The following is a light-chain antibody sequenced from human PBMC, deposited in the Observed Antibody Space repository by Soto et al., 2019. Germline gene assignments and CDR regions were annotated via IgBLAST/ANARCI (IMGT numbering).Light chain of an antibody. Sequence: EIVMTQSPATLSVSPGERATISCRASQSVSSNLAWYQQKPGQAPRLLIHGASTRATGIPARFSGSVSGIEFTLTISSLQSEGFAVYYCQQYNNWPGFTFGPGTKVDIK. CDR2: GAS. V-gene: IGKV3-15*01. CDR3: QQYNNWPGFT. CDR1: QSVSSN. J-gene: IGKJ3*01.